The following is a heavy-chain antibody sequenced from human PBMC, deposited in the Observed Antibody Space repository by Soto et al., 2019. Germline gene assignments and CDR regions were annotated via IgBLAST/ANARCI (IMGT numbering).Heavy chain of an antibody. V-gene: IGHV1-18*04. D-gene: IGHD2-2*01. J-gene: IGHJ4*02. CDR3: ARDLVVQTTTGGVDF. CDR2: ISGNNGNT. Sequence: QVQLVQSSAEVKTPGASVKVSCKPSGYTFTSYGVTWVRQAPGQGLEWMGWISGNNGNTNYAQKFQDRVVMTTDTSTNTAFMELRGLTSDDTAVYYCARDLVVQTTTGGVDFWGQGTLVTVSS. CDR1: GYTFTSYG.